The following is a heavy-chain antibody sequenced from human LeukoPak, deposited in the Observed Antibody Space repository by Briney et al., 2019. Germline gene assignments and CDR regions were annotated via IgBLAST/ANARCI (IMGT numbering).Heavy chain of an antibody. J-gene: IGHJ5*02. CDR3: ARGGDKDWFDP. CDR1: GFTFTDYW. CDR2: IKRDGSEK. D-gene: IGHD3-10*01. V-gene: IGHV3-7*01. Sequence: GGSLRLSCAASGFTFTDYWMSWVRQAPGKGLEWVANIKRDGSEKYYVDSVKGRFTISRDNAKNSLYLQMNSLRTDDTAVYYCARGGDKDWFDPWGQGTLVTVSS.